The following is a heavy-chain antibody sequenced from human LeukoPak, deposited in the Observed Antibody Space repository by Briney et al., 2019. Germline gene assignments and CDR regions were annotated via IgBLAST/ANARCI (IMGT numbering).Heavy chain of an antibody. CDR1: GFTFSSYG. D-gene: IGHD3-3*01. Sequence: GSLRLSCAASGFTFSSYGMHWVRQAPGKGLEWVAFIRYDGSNKYYADSVKGRFTISRDNSKNTLYLQMNSLRAEDTAVYYCARSARLMKGVVEVTALDDWGQGTLVTVSS. CDR3: ARSARLMKGVVEVTALDD. CDR2: IRYDGSNK. V-gene: IGHV3-30*02. J-gene: IGHJ4*02.